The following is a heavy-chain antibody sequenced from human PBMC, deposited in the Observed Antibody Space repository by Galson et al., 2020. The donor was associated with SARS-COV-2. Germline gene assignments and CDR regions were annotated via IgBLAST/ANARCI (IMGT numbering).Heavy chain of an antibody. J-gene: IGHJ3*02. CDR3: ASPLNYYCSGGSCSPNDALHI. CDR1: DGSISSTNYY. CDR2: LYFNGVT. V-gene: IGHV4-39*01. D-gene: IGHD2-15*01. Sequence: SETLSLTCTVPDGSISSTNYYWGWIRQPPGKGPEWIGSLYFNGVTYYNPSLKSRVSISADTSKNQVSLKLSSVTAADTALYFCASPLNYYCSGGSCSPNDALHIWGQGTMVIVSS.